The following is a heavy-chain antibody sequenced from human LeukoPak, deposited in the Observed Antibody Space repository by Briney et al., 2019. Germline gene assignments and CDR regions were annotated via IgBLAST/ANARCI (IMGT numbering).Heavy chain of an antibody. CDR1: GFTFSSYA. V-gene: IGHV3-23*01. D-gene: IGHD6-19*01. CDR3: AKGPSQWLGPEYFQQ. J-gene: IGHJ1*01. CDR2: ISGSGGST. Sequence: GSLRLSCAASGFTFSSYAMSWVRPAPGKGLEWVSAISGSGGSTYYADSVKGRFTISRDNSKNTLYLQMNSLRAEDTAVYYCAKGPSQWLGPEYFQQWGQGTLVTVSS.